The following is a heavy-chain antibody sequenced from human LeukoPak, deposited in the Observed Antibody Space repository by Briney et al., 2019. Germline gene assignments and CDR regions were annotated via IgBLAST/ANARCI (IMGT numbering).Heavy chain of an antibody. CDR3: TGNYYGSGSYADFDY. Sequence: GGSLRLSCAASGFTFSSYEMNWVRQAPGKGLVWVSRINSDGSSTSYADSVKGRFTISRDNAKNSLYLQMNSLRAEDTAVYYCTGNYYGSGSYADFDYWGQGTLVTVSS. CDR1: GFTFSSYE. D-gene: IGHD3-10*01. CDR2: INSDGSST. J-gene: IGHJ4*02. V-gene: IGHV3-74*01.